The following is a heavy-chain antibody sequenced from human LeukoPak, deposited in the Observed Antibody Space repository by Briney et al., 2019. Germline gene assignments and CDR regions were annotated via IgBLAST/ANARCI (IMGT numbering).Heavy chain of an antibody. J-gene: IGHJ6*03. D-gene: IGHD2-15*01. CDR2: IYHSGST. CDR1: GGSISSSNW. Sequence: SETLSLTCAVSGGSISSSNWWSWVRQPPGKGLEWIGEIYHSGSTNYNPSLKSRVTISVDKSKNQFSLKLSSVTAADTAVYYCARAPGYCSGGSCYAYYMDVWGKGTTVTVSS. V-gene: IGHV4-4*02. CDR3: ARAPGYCSGGSCYAYYMDV.